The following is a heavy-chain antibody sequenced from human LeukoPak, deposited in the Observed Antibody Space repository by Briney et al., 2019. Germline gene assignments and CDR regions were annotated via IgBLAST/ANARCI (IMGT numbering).Heavy chain of an antibody. Sequence: GGSLRLSCAASGFTFSSYSMNWVRQAPGKGLEWVSYISSSSSTIYYADSVKGRFTISRDNAKNSLYLQMNSLRDEDTAVYYCARDGPRDYYDSSDYYPLGDYWGQGTLVTVSS. CDR3: ARDGPRDYYDSSDYYPLGDY. CDR1: GFTFSSYS. J-gene: IGHJ4*02. V-gene: IGHV3-48*02. D-gene: IGHD3-22*01. CDR2: ISSSSSTI.